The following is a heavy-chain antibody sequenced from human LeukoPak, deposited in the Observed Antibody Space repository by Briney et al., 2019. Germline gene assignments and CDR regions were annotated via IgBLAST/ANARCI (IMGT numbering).Heavy chain of an antibody. CDR2: IRSKANSYAT. V-gene: IGHV3-73*01. CDR1: GFTFSGSA. Sequence: GGSLRLSCAASGFTFSGSAMHWVRQASGKGLEWVGRIRSKANSYATAYAASVKGRFTISRDDSKNTAYLQMNSLRAEDTAVYYCARDIHCGGDCYSSSFDYWGQGTLVTVSS. CDR3: ARDIHCGGDCYSSSFDY. D-gene: IGHD2-21*01. J-gene: IGHJ4*02.